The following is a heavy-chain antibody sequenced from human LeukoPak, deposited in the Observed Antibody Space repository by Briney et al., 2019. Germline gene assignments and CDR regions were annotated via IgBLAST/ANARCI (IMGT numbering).Heavy chain of an antibody. CDR3: ARDLGLGDSSGLIDY. CDR2: ISSSGSTI. CDR1: GFTFSDYY. Sequence: GGSLRLSCAASGFTFSDYYMSWIRQAPGKGLEWVSYISSSGSTIYYADSVKGRFTISRDNAKNSLYLQMNSLRAEGTAVYYCARDLGLGDSSGLIDYWGQGTLVTVSS. D-gene: IGHD3-22*01. V-gene: IGHV3-11*01. J-gene: IGHJ4*02.